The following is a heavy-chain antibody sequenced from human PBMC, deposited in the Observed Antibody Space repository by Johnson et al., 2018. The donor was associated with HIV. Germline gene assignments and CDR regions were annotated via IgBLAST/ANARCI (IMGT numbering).Heavy chain of an antibody. CDR3: ARAAAAATDAFDI. V-gene: IGHV3-66*01. Sequence: VQLVESGGGLVQPGGSLRLSCAASGFTVSTNYMSWVRQAPGKGLEWVSVIYSGGSTYSADSVKGRFTISRDSSKNSLYLQMNSLRAEDTAVYYCARAAAAATDAFDIWGQGTMVTVSS. J-gene: IGHJ3*02. CDR1: GFTVSTNY. CDR2: IYSGGST. D-gene: IGHD6-13*01.